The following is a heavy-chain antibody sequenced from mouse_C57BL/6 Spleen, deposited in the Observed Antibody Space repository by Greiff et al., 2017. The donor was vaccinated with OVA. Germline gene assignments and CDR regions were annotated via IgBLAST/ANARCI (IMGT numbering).Heavy chain of an antibody. V-gene: IGHV1-59*01. CDR3: ARVYGNRAMDD. CDR1: GYTFTSYW. CDR2: IDPSDSYT. J-gene: IGHJ4*01. Sequence: VQLQQPGAELVRPGTSVKLSCKASGYTFTSYWMHWVKQRPGQGLEWIGVIDPSDSYTNYNQKFKGKATLTVDTSSSTAYMQLSSLTSEDSAVYYCARVYGNRAMDDWGQGTSVTVSS. D-gene: IGHD2-1*01.